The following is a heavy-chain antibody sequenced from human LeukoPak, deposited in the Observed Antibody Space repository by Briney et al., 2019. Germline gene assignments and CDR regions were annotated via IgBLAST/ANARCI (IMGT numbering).Heavy chain of an antibody. CDR2: IRSKAYGGTT. V-gene: IGHV3-49*03. J-gene: IGHJ4*02. Sequence: GGSLRLSCTASGFTFCDYAMSWFRQAPGKGLEWVGFIRSKAYGGTTEYAASVKGRFTISRDDSKSIAYLQMNSLKTEDTAVYYCTRDKVPRPYYYDSSGYYYVGFDYWGQGTLVTVSS. D-gene: IGHD3-22*01. CDR1: GFTFCDYA. CDR3: TRDKVPRPYYYDSSGYYYVGFDY.